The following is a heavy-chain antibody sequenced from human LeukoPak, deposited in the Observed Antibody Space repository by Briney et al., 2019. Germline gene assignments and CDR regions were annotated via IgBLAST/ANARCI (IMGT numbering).Heavy chain of an antibody. Sequence: GRSLRLSCTASGFTFGDYAMSWFRQAPGKGLEWVGFIRSKAYGGTTEYAASVKGRFAISRDDSKSIAYLQMNSLKTEDTAVYYCEVDTAMALDYWGQGTLVTVSS. CDR2: IRSKAYGGTT. CDR1: GFTFGDYA. D-gene: IGHD5-18*01. J-gene: IGHJ4*02. CDR3: EVDTAMALDY. V-gene: IGHV3-49*03.